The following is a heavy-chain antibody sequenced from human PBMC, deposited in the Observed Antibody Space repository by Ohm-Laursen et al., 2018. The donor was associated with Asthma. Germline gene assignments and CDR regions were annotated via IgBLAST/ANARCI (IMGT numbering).Heavy chain of an antibody. V-gene: IGHV3-21*01. J-gene: IGHJ1*01. Sequence: SLRLSCAASGYTFSRYSIHWIRQAPGKGLEWVASISTASTFIYYADSVRGRFTTSRDNARNLVFLQMNSLRAEDTALYYCARIGPEWELPGREYSLHHWGEGTLVTVSS. CDR3: ARIGPEWELPGREYSLHH. CDR2: ISTASTFI. D-gene: IGHD1-26*01. CDR1: GYTFSRYS.